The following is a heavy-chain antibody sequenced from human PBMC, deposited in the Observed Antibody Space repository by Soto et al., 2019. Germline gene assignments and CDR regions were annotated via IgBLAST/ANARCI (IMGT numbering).Heavy chain of an antibody. D-gene: IGHD3-3*01. J-gene: IGHJ4*02. Sequence: GGSLRLSCSASGFTLSSYAMSWVRQAPGKGLEWVSAISGSGGSTHYADSVKGRFTISRDNSKNTLYLQMNSLRAEDTAVYYCARDDDFWSAPRDWGQGTLVTVSS. V-gene: IGHV3-23*01. CDR3: ARDDDFWSAPRD. CDR2: ISGSGGST. CDR1: GFTLSSYA.